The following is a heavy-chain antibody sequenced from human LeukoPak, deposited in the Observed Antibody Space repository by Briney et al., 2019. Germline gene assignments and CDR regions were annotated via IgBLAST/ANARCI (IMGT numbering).Heavy chain of an antibody. CDR1: GYSFTSYW. CDR3: ARISAMVRGVISPLDY. Sequence: KAGESLKISCKGPGYSFTSYWIGWVRQMPGKGLEWMGIIYPGDSDTRYSPSFQGQVTISADKSISTAYLQWSSLKASDTAMYYCARISAMVRGVISPLDYWGQGTLVTVSS. D-gene: IGHD3-10*01. CDR2: IYPGDSDT. V-gene: IGHV5-51*01. J-gene: IGHJ4*02.